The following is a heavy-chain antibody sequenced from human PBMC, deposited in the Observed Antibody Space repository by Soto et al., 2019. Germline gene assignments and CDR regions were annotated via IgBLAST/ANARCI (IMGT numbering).Heavy chain of an antibody. CDR2: INPKSGGT. CDR1: GYTFSAYY. D-gene: IGHD3-22*01. CDR3: AGGGTFAYGTSGYSVY. Sequence: ASVKVSCKTSGYTFSAYYMHWVRQAPGQGLEWMGWINPKSGGTLYAQKFQGRVTMTRDTSISTAYMELSRLRSDDTAVYYCAGGGTFAYGTSGYSVYWGQGTLVTVSS. J-gene: IGHJ4*02. V-gene: IGHV1-2*02.